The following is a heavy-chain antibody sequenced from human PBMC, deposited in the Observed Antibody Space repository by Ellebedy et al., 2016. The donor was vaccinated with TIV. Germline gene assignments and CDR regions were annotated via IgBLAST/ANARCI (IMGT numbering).Heavy chain of an antibody. Sequence: MPSETLSLTCTVSGASLSSRSYYWGWIRQPPGKGREWIGYIYHNGNTNYNPSLTSRVTISVDTSKNQFSLKLSYVTAADTAVYYCARQYNYGTSGYYVDYWGQGTLLTVSS. D-gene: IGHD3-22*01. CDR3: ARQYNYGTSGYYVDY. CDR1: GASLSSRSYY. CDR2: IYHNGNT. V-gene: IGHV4-61*05. J-gene: IGHJ4*02.